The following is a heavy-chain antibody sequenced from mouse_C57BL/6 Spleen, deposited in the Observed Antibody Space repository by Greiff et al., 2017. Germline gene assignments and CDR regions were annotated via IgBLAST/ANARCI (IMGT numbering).Heavy chain of an antibody. J-gene: IGHJ2*01. CDR1: GYTFTSYW. V-gene: IGHV1-52*01. D-gene: IGHD3-3*01. CDR2: IDPSDSET. Sequence: VQLQQPGAELVRPGSSVKLSCKASGYTFTSYWMHWVKQRPIQGLEWIGNIDPSDSETHYNQKFKDKATLTVDKSSSTAYMQLSSLTSEDSAVYYCARGTAGNYFDYWGQGTTLTVSS. CDR3: ARGTAGNYFDY.